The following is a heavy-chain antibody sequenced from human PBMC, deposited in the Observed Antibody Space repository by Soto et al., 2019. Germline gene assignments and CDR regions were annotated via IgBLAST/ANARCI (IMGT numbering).Heavy chain of an antibody. CDR2: TYYRSKWNF. CDR3: VRKPLGKLARYGMDV. V-gene: IGHV6-1*01. Sequence: SQTLSLTCVISGDSVSANSAAWNWIRQSPSRGLEWLGRTYYRSKWNFDYAESVKSRMSIIPDTSNNHFSLLLNSVTPEDTAVYYCVRKPLGKLARYGMDVWGQGTTVTVSS. D-gene: IGHD6-6*01. J-gene: IGHJ6*02. CDR1: GDSVSANSAA.